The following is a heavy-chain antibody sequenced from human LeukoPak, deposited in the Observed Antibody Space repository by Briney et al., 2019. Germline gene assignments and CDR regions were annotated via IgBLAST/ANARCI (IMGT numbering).Heavy chain of an antibody. J-gene: IGHJ4*02. D-gene: IGHD3-22*01. CDR1: GYTFTSYD. V-gene: IGHV1-8*01. Sequence: GASVKVSCKASGYTFTSYDINWVRQATGQGLEWMGWMNPNSGNTGYAQKFQGRVTMTRNTSISTAYMELSSLRSEDTAVYYCARDLYDSSGYYYAFDYWGQGTLVTVSS. CDR2: MNPNSGNT. CDR3: ARDLYDSSGYYYAFDY.